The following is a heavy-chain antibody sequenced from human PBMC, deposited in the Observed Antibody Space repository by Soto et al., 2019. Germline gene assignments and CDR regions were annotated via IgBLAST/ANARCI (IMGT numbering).Heavy chain of an antibody. V-gene: IGHV3-21*01. CDR2: ISSSSSYI. CDR1: GFTFSSYS. Sequence: AGGSLRLSCAASGFTFSSYSMNWVRQAPGKGLEWVSSISSSSSYIYYADSVKGRFTISRDNAKNSLYLQMNSLRAEDTAVYYCARDRTLYYYGSGSGGDYWGQGTLVTVSS. D-gene: IGHD3-10*01. J-gene: IGHJ4*02. CDR3: ARDRTLYYYGSGSGGDY.